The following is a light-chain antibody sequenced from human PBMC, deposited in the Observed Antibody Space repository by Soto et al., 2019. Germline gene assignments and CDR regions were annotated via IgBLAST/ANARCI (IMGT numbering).Light chain of an antibody. CDR1: QGISSY. CDR3: HQYNHWLTWT. V-gene: IGKV1-8*01. J-gene: IGKJ1*01. CDR2: TAS. Sequence: AIRMTQSPSSFSASTGDIVTITFRASQGISSYLALYQQKPGKAPNLLIYTASSLQSGVPSRFSGSGSGTEFTLTISSLQSEDFAVYYCHQYNHWLTWTFGQGTKVDIK.